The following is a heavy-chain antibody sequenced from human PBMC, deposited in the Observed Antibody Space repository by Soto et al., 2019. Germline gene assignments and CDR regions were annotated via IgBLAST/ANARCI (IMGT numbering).Heavy chain of an antibody. J-gene: IGHJ6*02. Sequence: ASVKVSCKASGGTFSSYAISWVRQAPGQGLEWMGGIIPIFGTANYAQKLQGRVTITADESTSTAYMELSSLRSEDTAVYYFSIHIIAAAVHYYYGMDVCGQGTTVTVSS. D-gene: IGHD6-13*01. CDR1: GGTFSSYA. V-gene: IGHV1-69*13. CDR2: IIPIFGTA. CDR3: SIHIIAAAVHYYYGMDV.